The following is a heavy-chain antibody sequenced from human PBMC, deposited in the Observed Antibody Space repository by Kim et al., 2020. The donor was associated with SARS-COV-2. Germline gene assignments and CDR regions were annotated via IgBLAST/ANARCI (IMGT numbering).Heavy chain of an antibody. V-gene: IGHV3-23*01. D-gene: IGHD6-13*01. J-gene: IGHJ6*02. CDR3: AKVWGYIGAAGYGMDV. Sequence: SVKGRFTISGDNSKNPLYLQRNSLRAEDTAVYYCAKVWGYIGAAGYGMDVWGQGTTVTVSS.